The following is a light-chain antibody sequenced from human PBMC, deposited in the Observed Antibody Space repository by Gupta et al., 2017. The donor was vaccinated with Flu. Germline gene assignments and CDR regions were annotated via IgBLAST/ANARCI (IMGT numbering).Light chain of an antibody. Sequence: TATITRNGGNISTKCVHWYQQRPGKAPTSVIYEDNDRPSGIPDRFSGSIDTASNTPFLTISGPKNEAEDDYYGQSNESSKPRMFGAGTKLTVL. CDR3: QSNESSKPRM. CDR2: EDN. CDR1: GGNISTKC. V-gene: IGLV6-57*03. J-gene: IGLJ3*02.